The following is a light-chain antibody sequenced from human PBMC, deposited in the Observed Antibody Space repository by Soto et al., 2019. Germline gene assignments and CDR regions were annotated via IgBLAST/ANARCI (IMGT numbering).Light chain of an antibody. J-gene: IGLJ3*02. CDR2: RSE. Sequence: QSVLTQPPSASGTPGQRVTISCSGSDSNIGENYVYWYQQVSGTAPRLLIFRSEQRPSGVPDRFSVSKSGTSASLVISGLRSEDEADYYCASWDDRLRGPSFGGGTKLTVL. CDR3: ASWDDRLRGPS. V-gene: IGLV1-47*01. CDR1: DSNIGENY.